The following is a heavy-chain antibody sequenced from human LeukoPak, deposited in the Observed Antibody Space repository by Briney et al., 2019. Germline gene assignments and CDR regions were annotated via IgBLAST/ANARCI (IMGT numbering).Heavy chain of an antibody. D-gene: IGHD2-2*01. CDR3: AREDIVVVPAAQGPLYYYYGMDV. Sequence: ASVKVSCKASGYTFTSYAMNWVRQAPGQGLEWMGWINTNTGNPTDAQGFTGRFVFSLDTSVSTAYLQISSLKAEDTAVYYCAREDIVVVPAAQGPLYYYYGMDVWGQGTTVTVSS. CDR2: INTNTGNP. J-gene: IGHJ6*02. CDR1: GYTFTSYA. V-gene: IGHV7-4-1*02.